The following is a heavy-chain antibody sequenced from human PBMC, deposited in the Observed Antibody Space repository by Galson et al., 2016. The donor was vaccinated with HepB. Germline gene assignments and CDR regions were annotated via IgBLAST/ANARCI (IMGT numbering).Heavy chain of an antibody. Sequence: SLRLSCAASGFTFSNYGMHWVRLAPGKGLEWVAVIWYDGSNENYAASVKGRFTISRDNSKNTLDLQMNSLKFEDTAVYFCARNPLATGFDRWGQGTLVTVSS. CDR1: GFTFSNYG. D-gene: IGHD6-13*01. CDR2: IWYDGSNE. J-gene: IGHJ4*02. CDR3: ARNPLATGFDR. V-gene: IGHV3-33*01.